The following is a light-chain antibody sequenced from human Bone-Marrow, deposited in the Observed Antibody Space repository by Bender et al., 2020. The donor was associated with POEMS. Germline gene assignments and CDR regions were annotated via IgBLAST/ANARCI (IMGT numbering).Light chain of an antibody. CDR2: EDD. CDR1: SGSIASNY. Sequence: NFMLTQPHSVSESPGKTITISCTRSSGSIASNYVQWYRQRPGSAPTTVIYEDDQRPSGVPDRFSGSIDSSSNSASLTISGLKTEDEADYYCQSYDNDNVVFGGGTKLTVL. CDR3: QSYDNDNVV. J-gene: IGLJ2*01. V-gene: IGLV6-57*04.